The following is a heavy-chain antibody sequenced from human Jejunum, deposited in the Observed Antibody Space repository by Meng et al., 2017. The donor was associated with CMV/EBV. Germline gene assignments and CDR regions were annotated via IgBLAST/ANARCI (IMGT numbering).Heavy chain of an antibody. CDR2: VYQSGAT. D-gene: IGHD6-6*01. CDR3: VREQFLTGSSIDY. Sequence: VSGYSFSSGSYWAWIRQSPGKGLGWLGSVYQSGATFYNPSIKRRVSMSMDMSKNQFSLKVTSVTAADTAVYYCVREQFLTGSSIDYWGQGTLVTVSS. J-gene: IGHJ4*02. V-gene: IGHV4-38-2*02. CDR1: GYSFSSGSY.